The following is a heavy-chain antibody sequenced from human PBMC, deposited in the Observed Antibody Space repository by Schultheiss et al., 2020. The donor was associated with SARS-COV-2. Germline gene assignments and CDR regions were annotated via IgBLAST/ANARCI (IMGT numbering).Heavy chain of an antibody. J-gene: IGHJ4*02. V-gene: IGHV3-33*06. Sequence: GGSLRLSCAASGFTFSSYAISWVRQAPGKGLEWVAVIWYDGSNKYYADSVKGRFTISRDNSKNTLYLQMNSLRDEDTAVYYCAQGGNAWYFWGQGTLVTVSS. CDR2: IWYDGSNK. CDR3: AQGGNAWYF. CDR1: GFTFSSYA. D-gene: IGHD6-19*01.